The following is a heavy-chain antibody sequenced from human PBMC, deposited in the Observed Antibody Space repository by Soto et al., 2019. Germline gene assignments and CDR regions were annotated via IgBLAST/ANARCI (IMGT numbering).Heavy chain of an antibody. J-gene: IGHJ4*02. D-gene: IGHD1-26*01. V-gene: IGHV4-59*01. CDR2: IYYSGST. CDR1: GGSISSYY. CDR3: ARRWGGSLDY. Sequence: QVQLQESGPGLVKPSETLSLTCTVSGGSISSYYWSWFRQPPGKGLEWIGYIYYSGSTNYNPSLKSRVTISVDTSKNRFSLKLSSVTAADTAVYYCARRWGGSLDYWGQGNLVTVSS.